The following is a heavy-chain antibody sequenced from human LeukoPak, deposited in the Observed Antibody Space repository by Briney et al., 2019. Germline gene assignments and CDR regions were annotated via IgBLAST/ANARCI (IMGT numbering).Heavy chain of an antibody. V-gene: IGHV4-39*07. Sequence: SETLSLTCSVSGGSIGRGSYYWGWIRQSPGKGLEWIGSIYYSGSTNYDPSLKSRVTISVDTSKNQFSLKLSSVTAADTAVYYCARVAAKTVDYWGQGTLVTVSS. CDR3: ARVAAKTVDY. CDR1: GGSIGRGSYY. CDR2: IYYSGST. D-gene: IGHD2-15*01. J-gene: IGHJ4*02.